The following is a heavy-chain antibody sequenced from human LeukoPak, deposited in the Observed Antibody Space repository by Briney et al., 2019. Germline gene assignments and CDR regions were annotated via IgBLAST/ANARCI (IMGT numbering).Heavy chain of an antibody. Sequence: GESLKISCKGSGYIFTTHWIGWVRQMPGKGLERMGIIYPGDSDTTYSPSFQGQVTISADRSISTAYLQWSSLKASDTAMYYCAKRQVAGSGFTGAFDIWGQGTVVTVSS. CDR2: IYPGDSDT. D-gene: IGHD1-14*01. J-gene: IGHJ3*02. V-gene: IGHV5-51*01. CDR3: AKRQVAGSGFTGAFDI. CDR1: GYIFTTHW.